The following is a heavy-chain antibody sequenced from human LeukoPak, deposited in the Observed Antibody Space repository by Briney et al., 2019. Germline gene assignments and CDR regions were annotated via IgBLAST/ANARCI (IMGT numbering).Heavy chain of an antibody. CDR3: ARLGIAAAGTGNSAY. Sequence: GASVKVSCKASGYTFTSYYMHWVRQAPGQGLEWMGIINPSGGSTSYAQKFQGRVTMTRDTSTSTVYMELSSLRSEDTAVYYCARLGIAAAGTGNSAYWGQGTLVTVSS. D-gene: IGHD6-13*01. CDR1: GYTFTSYY. CDR2: INPSGGST. V-gene: IGHV1-46*03. J-gene: IGHJ4*02.